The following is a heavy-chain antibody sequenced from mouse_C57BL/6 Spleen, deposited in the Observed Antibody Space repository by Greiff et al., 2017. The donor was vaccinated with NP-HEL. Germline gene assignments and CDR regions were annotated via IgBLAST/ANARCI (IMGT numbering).Heavy chain of an antibody. Sequence: VQVVESGAELARPGASVKLSCKASGYTFTSYGISWVKQRTGQGLEWIGEIYPRSGNTYYNEKFKGKATLTADKSSSTAYMELRSLTSEDSAVYFCAGRSPGSPWLAYWGQGTLVTVSA. CDR1: GYTFTSYG. V-gene: IGHV1-81*01. CDR2: IYPRSGNT. J-gene: IGHJ3*01. D-gene: IGHD1-1*01. CDR3: AGRSPGSPWLAY.